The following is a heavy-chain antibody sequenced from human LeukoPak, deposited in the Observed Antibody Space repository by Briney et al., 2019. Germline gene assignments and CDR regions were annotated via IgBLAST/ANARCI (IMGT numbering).Heavy chain of an antibody. CDR1: GGSISSGDYY. CDR3: ARKFWFGESLDY. Sequence: PSETLSPTCTVSGGSISSGDYYWSWIRQPPGKGLEWIGYIYYSGSTYYNPSLKSRVTISVDTSKNQFSLKLSSVTAADTAVYYCARKFWFGESLDYWGQGTLVTVSS. D-gene: IGHD3-10*01. V-gene: IGHV4-30-4*01. CDR2: IYYSGST. J-gene: IGHJ4*02.